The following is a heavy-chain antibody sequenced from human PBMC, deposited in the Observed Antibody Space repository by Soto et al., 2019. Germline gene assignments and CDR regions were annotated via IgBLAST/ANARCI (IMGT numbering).Heavy chain of an antibody. CDR2: INHSGTV. Sequence: SETLSLTCAVYGESFSHYYWTWIRQTPGTGLGWIGEINHSGTVHYNPSLKSRVTISVDTSKNQFSLNLGSVTAADRGVYYCARGEDTSSPYPYGMDVWGQGTTVTVSS. V-gene: IGHV4-34*01. CDR1: GESFSHYY. J-gene: IGHJ6*02. D-gene: IGHD6-6*01. CDR3: ARGEDTSSPYPYGMDV.